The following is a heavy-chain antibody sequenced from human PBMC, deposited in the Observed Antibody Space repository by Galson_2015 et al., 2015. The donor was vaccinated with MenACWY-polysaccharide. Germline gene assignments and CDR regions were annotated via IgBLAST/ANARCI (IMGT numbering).Heavy chain of an antibody. CDR1: GFTVSSNY. Sequence: SLRLSCAASGFTVSSNYMSWVRQAPGKGLEWVSVIYSGGSTYYADSVKGRFTISRDNSKNTLYLQMNSLRAEDTAVYYCARGHGGFGAAIRSPPDYWGQGILVTVSS. V-gene: IGHV3-53*01. CDR3: ARGHGGFGAAIRSPPDY. CDR2: IYSGGST. D-gene: IGHD2-2*02. J-gene: IGHJ4*02.